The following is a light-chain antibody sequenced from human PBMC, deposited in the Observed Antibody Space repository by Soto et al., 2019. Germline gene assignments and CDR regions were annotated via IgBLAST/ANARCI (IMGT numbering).Light chain of an antibody. CDR3: QQYRNWPRT. Sequence: EIVMTPSPATLSVSPVERATLSCRASQSVGSDLAWYQQKPGQAPRLLIYGASTRATDMPGRFSGRGSGTEFTLTISSLQSEDFAVYYCQQYRNWPRTFGQGTKVDIK. CDR2: GAS. V-gene: IGKV3-15*01. J-gene: IGKJ1*01. CDR1: QSVGSD.